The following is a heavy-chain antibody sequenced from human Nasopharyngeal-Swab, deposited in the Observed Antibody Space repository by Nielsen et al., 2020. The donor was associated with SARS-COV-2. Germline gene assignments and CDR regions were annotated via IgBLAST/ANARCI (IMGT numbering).Heavy chain of an antibody. J-gene: IGHJ5*02. V-gene: IGHV1-18*01. D-gene: IGHD2-2*01. Sequence: WVRQAPGQGLEWMGWIGAYNGNTNYAQKLQGRVTMTTDTSTSTAYMELRSLRSDDTAVYYCAREGGRGYCSSTSCHAWFDPWGQGTLVTVSS. CDR3: AREGGRGYCSSTSCHAWFDP. CDR2: IGAYNGNT.